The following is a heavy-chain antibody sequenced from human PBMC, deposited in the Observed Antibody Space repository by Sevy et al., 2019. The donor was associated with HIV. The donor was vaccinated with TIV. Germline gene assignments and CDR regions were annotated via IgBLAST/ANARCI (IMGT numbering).Heavy chain of an antibody. CDR2: IYFGGST. CDR3: ARHWGGSDALDM. CDR1: GASISGFY. V-gene: IGHV4-59*08. J-gene: IGHJ3*02. Sequence: SETLSLTCSVSGASISGFYWSWLRQPPGKGLECIGYIYFGGSTNSNPSLQSRVTISVDTSKNQFSLKLNSVTAADTAMYYCARHWGGSDALDMWGQGTMVTVSS. D-gene: IGHD2-21*01.